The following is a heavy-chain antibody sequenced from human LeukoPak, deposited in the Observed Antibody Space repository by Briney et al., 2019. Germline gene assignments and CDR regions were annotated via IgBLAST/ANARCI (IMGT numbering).Heavy chain of an antibody. CDR1: GFTISSNY. Sequence: GGSLRLSCAASGFTISSNYMSWVRQAPGKGLEWVSVIYSGGSTYYADSVKGRFTISRDNSKNTLYLQMNSLRAEDTAVYYCAELGITMIGGVWGKGTTVTISS. CDR2: IYSGGST. CDR3: AELGITMIGGV. D-gene: IGHD3-10*02. J-gene: IGHJ6*04. V-gene: IGHV3-66*01.